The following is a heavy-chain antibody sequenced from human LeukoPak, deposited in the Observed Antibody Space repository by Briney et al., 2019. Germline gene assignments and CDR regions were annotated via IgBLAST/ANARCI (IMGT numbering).Heavy chain of an antibody. Sequence: PGGSLRLSCAASGFTFSSYVMNWVRQAPGKGLEWVSAVSANGGTTYYADSVKGRFSISRDNSKNTLYLQMNSLRAEDTAVYYCAKPYSSGRYHAFDIWGQGTMVTVSS. D-gene: IGHD6-19*01. V-gene: IGHV3-23*01. CDR3: AKPYSSGRYHAFDI. J-gene: IGHJ3*02. CDR1: GFTFSSYV. CDR2: VSANGGTT.